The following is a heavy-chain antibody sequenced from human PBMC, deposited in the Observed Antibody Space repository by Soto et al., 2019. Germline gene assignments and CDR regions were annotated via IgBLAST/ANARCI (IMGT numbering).Heavy chain of an antibody. V-gene: IGHV1-8*01. CDR2: MNPKSGNT. J-gene: IGHJ6*03. CDR1: GYTFTNFD. Sequence: QAQLEQSGSEVREPGASVKVSCKASGYTFTNFDVIWVRQATGQGLEWMGWMNPKSGNTGFEQQFQDRVTVTTDISTATAYLEVRGLRSEDTAVYYCARGGYCTSGVCSGAGQSYYDMDVWGKGTAIIVSS. D-gene: IGHD2-8*01. CDR3: ARGGYCTSGVCSGAGQSYYDMDV.